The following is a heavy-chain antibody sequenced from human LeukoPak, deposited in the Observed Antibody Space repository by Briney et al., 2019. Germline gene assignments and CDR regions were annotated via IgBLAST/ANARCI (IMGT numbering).Heavy chain of an antibody. V-gene: IGHV3-48*03. D-gene: IGHD1-26*01. CDR1: GFTFSSYE. CDR3: ARELYSGTYNY. Sequence: GGSLRLSCAASGFTFSSYEMNWVRQAPGKGLEGVSYISRGGSTIYYADSVKGRFTISRDNAKNSLYLQMNSLRAEDTAVYYCARELYSGTYNYWGQGTLVTVSS. J-gene: IGHJ4*02. CDR2: ISRGGSTI.